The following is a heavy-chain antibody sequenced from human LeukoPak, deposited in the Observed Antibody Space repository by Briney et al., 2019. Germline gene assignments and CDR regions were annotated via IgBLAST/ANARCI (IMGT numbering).Heavy chain of an antibody. Sequence: GGSLRLSCAASGFTVSSNYMSWVRQAPGKGLEWVSVIYSGGSTYYADSVKGRFTVSRDNSKNTLYLQMNSLRADDTAVYYCAKEWGVDYGLRYWGQGTLVTVSS. CDR1: GFTVSSNY. D-gene: IGHD4-17*01. CDR2: IYSGGST. J-gene: IGHJ4*02. V-gene: IGHV3-53*01. CDR3: AKEWGVDYGLRY.